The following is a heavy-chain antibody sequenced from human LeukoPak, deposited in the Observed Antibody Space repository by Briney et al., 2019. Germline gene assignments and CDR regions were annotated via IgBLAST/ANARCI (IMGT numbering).Heavy chain of an antibody. CDR3: GRGTIPYDSSGYPDY. CDR2: ISAYNGNT. J-gene: IGHJ4*02. Sequence: ASVKVSCKASGYTFTSYGISWVRQAPGQGLEWMGWISAYNGNTNYAQKFQGRVTITADESTSTAYMELSSLRSEDTAVYYCGRGTIPYDSSGYPDYWGQGTLVTVSS. CDR1: GYTFTSYG. V-gene: IGHV1-18*01. D-gene: IGHD3-22*01.